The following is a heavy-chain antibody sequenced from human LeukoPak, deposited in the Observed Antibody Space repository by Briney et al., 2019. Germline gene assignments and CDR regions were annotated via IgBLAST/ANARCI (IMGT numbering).Heavy chain of an antibody. V-gene: IGHV3-53*01. CDR2: FYSNGRT. D-gene: IGHD2-15*01. CDR1: GFSVSDNY. CDR3: AGDCSGGACDSAADAFAM. Sequence: GGSLRLSCAASGFSVSDNYMHWVRQAPGKGLEWVSAFYSNGRTYYADSVRGRFSISRDDSKNTLYLQMNNLRVEDTALYYCAGDCSGGACDSAADAFAMWGPGTMVTVSS. J-gene: IGHJ3*02.